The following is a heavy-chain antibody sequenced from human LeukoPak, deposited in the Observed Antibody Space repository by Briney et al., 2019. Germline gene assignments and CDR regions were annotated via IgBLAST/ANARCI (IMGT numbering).Heavy chain of an antibody. D-gene: IGHD6-6*01. CDR1: GGSISTYY. V-gene: IGHV4-4*07. CDR3: AREGSMTARPFVSTDY. CDR2: IHISGNI. Sequence: SETLSLTCTVPGGSISTYYWSWIRQPAGKGLQWIGRIHISGNIDYNPSLESRVTMSVHTSKNQFSLKLTSVTAADTAVYYCAREGSMTARPFVSTDYWGQGTLVTVSS. J-gene: IGHJ4*02.